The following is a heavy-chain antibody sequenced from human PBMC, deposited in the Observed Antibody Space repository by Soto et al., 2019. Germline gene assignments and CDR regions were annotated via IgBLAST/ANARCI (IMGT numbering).Heavy chain of an antibody. CDR1: GYTFSDFD. J-gene: IGHJ6*02. CDR2: MNAKSGDT. Sequence: QAHLEQSGAELKRPGASVKVSCKASGYTFSDFDINWLRQASGQGPEWMGWMNAKSGDTFFTQGFRGKFNMACETSLSTAYMEVGSLTSHDTAIYYFARGNPFNYAGFDVWGQGTTVAVSS. CDR3: ARGNPFNYAGFDV. D-gene: IGHD3-16*01. V-gene: IGHV1-8*01.